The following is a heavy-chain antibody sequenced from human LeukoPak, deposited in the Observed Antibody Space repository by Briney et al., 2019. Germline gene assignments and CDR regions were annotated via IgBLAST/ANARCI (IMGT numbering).Heavy chain of an antibody. CDR1: GFTFSSYG. CDR3: ARARGSGWPTAYDY. Sequence: GRSLRLSCATSGFTFSSYGMHWVRQAPGKGLEWVAVISYDGSDKYYADSVKGRFTISRDSSKNTLYLKINSLRAEDTAVYYCARARGSGWPTAYDYWGQGTLVTVSS. V-gene: IGHV3-30*03. J-gene: IGHJ4*02. D-gene: IGHD6-19*01. CDR2: ISYDGSDK.